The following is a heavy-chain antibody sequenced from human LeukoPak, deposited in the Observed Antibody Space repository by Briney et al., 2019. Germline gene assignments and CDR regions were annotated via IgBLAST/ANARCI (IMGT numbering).Heavy chain of an antibody. CDR3: AKDYYSSGWYWFDP. D-gene: IGHD6-19*01. CDR1: GFTFDDYA. V-gene: IGHV3-9*01. Sequence: PGRSLRLSCAASGFTFDDYAMHWVRQAPGKGLEWVSGISWNSGSIGYADSVKGRFTISRDNAKNSLYLQMNSLRAEDTALYYCAKDYYSSGWYWFDPWGQGTLVTVSS. J-gene: IGHJ5*02. CDR2: ISWNSGSI.